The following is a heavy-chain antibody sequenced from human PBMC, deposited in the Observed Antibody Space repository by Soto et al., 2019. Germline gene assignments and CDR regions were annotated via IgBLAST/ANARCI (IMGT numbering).Heavy chain of an antibody. CDR1: GFTFSNLA. Sequence: EVQLLESGGGLVQPGGSLRPPCAASGFTFSNLAMSLGRLAPGKGPEWFASIGGSGGTYYADSVKGRFTISRDNSKNILYLYLNSLRAEDTAMYYCAKGQGWSYYYDSWGQGTLVTVSS. J-gene: IGHJ4*02. CDR3: AKGQGWSYYYDS. V-gene: IGHV3-23*01. D-gene: IGHD2-15*01. CDR2: IGGSGGT.